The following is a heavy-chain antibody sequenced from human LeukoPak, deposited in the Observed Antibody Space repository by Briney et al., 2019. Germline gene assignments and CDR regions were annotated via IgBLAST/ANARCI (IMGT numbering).Heavy chain of an antibody. D-gene: IGHD3-22*01. Sequence: GGSLRLSCAASGFTFDDYGMSWVRQAPGKGLEWVSGINWNGGSTGYADSVKGRFTISRDNAKNSLYLQMNSLRAEDTALYESARKLLLYYDSKFLDYWGQGTLVTVSS. CDR1: GFTFDDYG. CDR3: ARKLLLYYDSKFLDY. J-gene: IGHJ4*02. CDR2: INWNGGST. V-gene: IGHV3-20*01.